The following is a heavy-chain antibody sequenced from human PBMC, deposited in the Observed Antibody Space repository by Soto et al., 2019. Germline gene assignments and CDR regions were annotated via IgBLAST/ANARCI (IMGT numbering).Heavy chain of an antibody. CDR3: ARGLGKFDF. V-gene: IGHV4-59*08. Sequence: SETLSLTCTVSGGSISSYYWSWIRQPPGKGLEWIGYIYYSGSTNYNPSLKSRVTISVDTSKNQFSLKLNSMTAADTAVYYCARGLGKFDFWGQGNQVTVSS. CDR2: IYYSGST. J-gene: IGHJ4*02. CDR1: GGSISSYY.